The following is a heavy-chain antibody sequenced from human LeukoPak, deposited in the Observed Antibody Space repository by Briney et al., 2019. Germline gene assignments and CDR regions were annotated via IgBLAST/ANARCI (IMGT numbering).Heavy chain of an antibody. CDR1: GFTFSYSA. CDR3: AKGSADVRPHYFDF. J-gene: IGHJ4*02. D-gene: IGHD2-15*01. CDR2: ISGSGGST. Sequence: GGSLRLSCAASGFTFSYSAMSWVRQAPGKGLEWVSAISGSGGSTYYADSVQGRFTISRDNSKNTVYLQMNSLRAEDTAVYYCAKGSADVRPHYFDFWGQGALVIVSS. V-gene: IGHV3-23*01.